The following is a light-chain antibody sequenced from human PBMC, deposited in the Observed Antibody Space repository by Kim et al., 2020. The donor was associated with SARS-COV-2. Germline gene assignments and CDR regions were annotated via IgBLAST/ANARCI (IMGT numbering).Light chain of an antibody. V-gene: IGKV3-15*01. Sequence: SPGEGATLSCTASQSVRNNVDWYQQKPGQSPRLLIYGASTRATGIPARFTGSASGTEFTLTISSLQSEDFAIYYCQHYNNIPPWTFGQGTKVDIK. CDR1: QSVRNN. CDR3: QHYNNIPPWT. CDR2: GAS. J-gene: IGKJ1*01.